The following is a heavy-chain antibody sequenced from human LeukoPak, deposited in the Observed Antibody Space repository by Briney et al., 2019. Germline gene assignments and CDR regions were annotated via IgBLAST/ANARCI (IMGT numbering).Heavy chain of an antibody. CDR1: GFTVSSNY. Sequence: PGGSLRLSCAASGFTVSSNYMSWVRQAPGKGLEWVSVIYSGGSTYYADSVKGRFTISRDNSKNTLYLQMNSLRAEDTAVYYCARVPNRRVYYYGMDVWGQGTTVTVSS. CDR3: ARVPNRRVYYYGMDV. D-gene: IGHD1-14*01. CDR2: IYSGGST. J-gene: IGHJ6*02. V-gene: IGHV3-53*01.